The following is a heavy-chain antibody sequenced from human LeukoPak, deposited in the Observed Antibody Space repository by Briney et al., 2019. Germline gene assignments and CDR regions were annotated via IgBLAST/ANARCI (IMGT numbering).Heavy chain of an antibody. Sequence: GESLKISCKGSGYKFSNYWIGWVRQMPGKGLEWMGIIYPGDSETRHSPSFQGQVTISADKSISTAYLQWSSLKASDTAMYYCARQGTYGLGSPYFDSWGQGTLVTVSS. CDR2: IYPGDSET. CDR3: ARQGTYGLGSPYFDS. V-gene: IGHV5-51*01. J-gene: IGHJ4*02. D-gene: IGHD3-10*01. CDR1: GYKFSNYW.